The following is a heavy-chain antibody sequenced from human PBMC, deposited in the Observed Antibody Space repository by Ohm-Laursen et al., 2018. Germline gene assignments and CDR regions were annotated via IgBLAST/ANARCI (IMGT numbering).Heavy chain of an antibody. Sequence: SLRLSCAASGFTFDDYAMHWVRQAPGKGLEWVSGIGWNSGYIGYADSVKGRFTTSRDNAKNSLYLQMDSLRAGDTAVYYCARGKAYSSGWPNWYFDLWGRGTLVTVSS. D-gene: IGHD6-19*01. CDR1: GFTFDDYA. CDR3: ARGKAYSSGWPNWYFDL. V-gene: IGHV3-9*01. J-gene: IGHJ2*01. CDR2: IGWNSGYI.